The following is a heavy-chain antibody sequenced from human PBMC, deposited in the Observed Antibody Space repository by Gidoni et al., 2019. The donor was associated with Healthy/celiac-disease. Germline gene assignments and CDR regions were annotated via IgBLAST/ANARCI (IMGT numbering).Heavy chain of an antibody. D-gene: IGHD3-10*01. J-gene: IGHJ5*02. Sequence: QVQLQESGPGLVKPSQTLSLTCTVSCGSISSGDYYWSWLRQPPGKGLEWIGYIYYSGSTYYNPSLKSRVTISVDTSKNQFSLKLSSVTAADTAVYYCARDRVTMVRGAPAWFDPWGQGTLVTVSS. CDR3: ARDRVTMVRGAPAWFDP. CDR1: CGSISSGDYY. CDR2: IYYSGST. V-gene: IGHV4-30-4*01.